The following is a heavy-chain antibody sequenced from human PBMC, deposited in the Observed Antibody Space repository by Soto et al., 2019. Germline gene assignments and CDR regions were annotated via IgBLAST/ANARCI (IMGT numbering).Heavy chain of an antibody. D-gene: IGHD3-10*01. CDR2: IIPILGIA. J-gene: IGHJ5*02. Sequence: SVKLSCKASGGTFSSYTISWVRQAPGQGLEWMGRIIPILGIANYAQKFQGRVTITADKPTSTAYMELSRLRSEDTAVYYCARDLHYYGSGGFEGLGFDPWGQGTLVTVSA. CDR3: ARDLHYYGSGGFEGLGFDP. CDR1: GGTFSSYT. V-gene: IGHV1-69*04.